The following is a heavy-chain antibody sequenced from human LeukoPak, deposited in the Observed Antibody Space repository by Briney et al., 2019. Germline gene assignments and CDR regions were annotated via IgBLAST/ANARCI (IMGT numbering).Heavy chain of an antibody. CDR3: ARLLDSSGWYGYFDY. Sequence: GGSLRLSCAASGFTFSSYGMHWVRQAPGKGLEWVAVISYDGSNKYYADSVKGRFTISRDNSKNTLYLQMNSLRAEDTAVYYCARLLDSSGWYGYFDYWGQGTLVTVSS. D-gene: IGHD6-19*01. CDR2: ISYDGSNK. V-gene: IGHV3-30*03. CDR1: GFTFSSYG. J-gene: IGHJ4*02.